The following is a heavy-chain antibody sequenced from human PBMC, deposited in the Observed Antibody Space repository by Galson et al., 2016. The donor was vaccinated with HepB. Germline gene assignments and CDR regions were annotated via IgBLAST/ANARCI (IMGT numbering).Heavy chain of an antibody. J-gene: IGHJ4*02. CDR2: ISTYNGDT. V-gene: IGHV1-18*01. CDR1: GYSFTSHP. CDR3: ASEGAGSSGWYMIGDN. D-gene: IGHD6-19*01. Sequence: SVKVSCKASGYSFTSHPLSWVRQAPGQGLEWMGWISTYNGDTHYAQKLQGRVTMTTDTSTSTAYMERRSLRSDDTAVYYCASEGAGSSGWYMIGDNWGQGTLVTVSS.